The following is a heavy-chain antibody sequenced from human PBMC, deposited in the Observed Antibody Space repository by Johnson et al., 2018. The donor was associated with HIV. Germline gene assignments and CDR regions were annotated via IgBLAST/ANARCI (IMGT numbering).Heavy chain of an antibody. D-gene: IGHD3-10*01. CDR2: ISFDGSNK. CDR1: GFTFSSYG. Sequence: QVQLVESGGGVVQAGRSLRLSCAASGFTFSSYGMHWVRQAPGKGLEWVAVISFDGSNKYYGDFVKGRFSISRDNSTNKLLLQMNSLRAEDTAGYYCASDGTPYSGFGELLGPQYHAFDIWGQGTMVTVSS. CDR3: ASDGTPYSGFGELLGPQYHAFDI. J-gene: IGHJ3*02. V-gene: IGHV3-30*03.